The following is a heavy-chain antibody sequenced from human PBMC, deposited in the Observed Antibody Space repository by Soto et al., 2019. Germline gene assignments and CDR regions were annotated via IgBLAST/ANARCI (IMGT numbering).Heavy chain of an antibody. CDR3: ARDRKLVIPGNYYYYGMDV. CDR1: GGSIRDYF. Sequence: QLQLQESGPGLVKPSETLSLTCSVSGGSIRDYFWTWIRQPPGKGLEWIGYISSSGTINYNSSLKSRVTISLDTSRNHFSQKLSSVTAADTTVYFCARDRKLVIPGNYYYYGMDVWGQGTTVTVSS. J-gene: IGHJ6*02. D-gene: IGHD3-9*01. V-gene: IGHV4-59*01. CDR2: ISSSGTI.